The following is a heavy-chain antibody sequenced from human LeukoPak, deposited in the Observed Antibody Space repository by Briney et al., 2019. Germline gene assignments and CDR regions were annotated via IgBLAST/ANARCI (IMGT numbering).Heavy chain of an antibody. J-gene: IGHJ5*02. Sequence: GASVKVSCKASGHTFTGYYVYWVRQAPGQGLEWMGWMNPNVGGANFPQKLQGRVTVTSDPAISAAYMELRRLRSDDTAVYYCARGAYMDLRGSFDPWGQGTLVTVSS. CDR3: ARGAYMDLRGSFDP. CDR1: GHTFTGYY. V-gene: IGHV1-2*02. CDR2: MNPNVGGA. D-gene: IGHD5-12*01.